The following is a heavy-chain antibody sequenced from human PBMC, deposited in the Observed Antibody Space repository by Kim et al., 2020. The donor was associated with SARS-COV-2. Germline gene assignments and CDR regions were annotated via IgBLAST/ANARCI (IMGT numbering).Heavy chain of an antibody. CDR2: ISYDGSNK. CDR1: GFTFSSYG. V-gene: IGHV3-33*05. CDR3: ARDPLRYFDWLPGSASYFDY. Sequence: GGSLRLSCAASGFTFSSYGMHWVRQAPGKGLEWLAVISYDGSNKYYADSVKCRFTISRDNSKNTLYLQMNSLRAEDTAVYYCARDPLRYFDWLPGSASYFDYWGQGTLVTVSS. J-gene: IGHJ4*02. D-gene: IGHD3-9*01.